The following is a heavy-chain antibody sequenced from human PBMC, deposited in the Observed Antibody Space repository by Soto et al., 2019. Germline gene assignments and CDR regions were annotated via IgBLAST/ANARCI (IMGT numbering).Heavy chain of an antibody. CDR1: GFTFSSYW. J-gene: IGHJ4*02. CDR2: INSDGSST. CDR3: ARDQEVATRSFDY. Sequence: GGSLRLSCAASGFTFSSYWMHWVRQAPGKELVWVSRINSDGSSTSYADSVKGRFTISRDNAKNTLYLQMNSLRAEDTAVYYCARDQEVATRSFDYWGQGTLVTVSS. V-gene: IGHV3-74*01. D-gene: IGHD5-12*01.